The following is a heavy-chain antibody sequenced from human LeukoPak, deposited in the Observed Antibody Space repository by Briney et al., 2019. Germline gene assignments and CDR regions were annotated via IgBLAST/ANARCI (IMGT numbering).Heavy chain of an antibody. CDR1: GGSISSYY. CDR3: ARQGYSFVRFDY. J-gene: IGHJ4*02. D-gene: IGHD5-18*01. CDR2: IYYSGST. V-gene: IGHV4-59*01. Sequence: SETLSLTCTVSGGSISSYYWSWIRQPPGKGLEWIGYIYYSGSTNYNPSLKSRVTISVDTSKNQFSLKLSPVTAADTAVYYCARQGYSFVRFDYWGQGTLVTVSS.